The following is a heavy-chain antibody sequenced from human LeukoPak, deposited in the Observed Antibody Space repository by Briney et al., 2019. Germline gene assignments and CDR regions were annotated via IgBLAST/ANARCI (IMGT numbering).Heavy chain of an antibody. Sequence: SVKVSCTASGGTFSSYAIGWVRQAPGQGLEWMGRIIPILGIANYAQKFQGRVTITADKSTSTAYMELSSLRSEDTAVYYCARSTITGLRNWFDPWGQGTLVTVSS. J-gene: IGHJ5*02. D-gene: IGHD1-20*01. CDR3: ARSTITGLRNWFDP. CDR2: IIPILGIA. CDR1: GGTFSSYA. V-gene: IGHV1-69*04.